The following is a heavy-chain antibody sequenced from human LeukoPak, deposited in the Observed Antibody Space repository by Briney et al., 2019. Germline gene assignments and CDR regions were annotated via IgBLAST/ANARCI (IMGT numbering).Heavy chain of an antibody. Sequence: SETLSLTCTVSGGSISSYYWSWIRQPAGKGLEWIGRIYTSGSTNYNPSLKSRVTMSVDMFKNQFSLKLSSVTAADTAVYYCARTGHWRQLAGTIDYWGQGTLVTVSS. V-gene: IGHV4-4*07. CDR2: IYTSGST. D-gene: IGHD6-6*01. CDR3: ARTGHWRQLAGTIDY. CDR1: GGSISSYY. J-gene: IGHJ4*02.